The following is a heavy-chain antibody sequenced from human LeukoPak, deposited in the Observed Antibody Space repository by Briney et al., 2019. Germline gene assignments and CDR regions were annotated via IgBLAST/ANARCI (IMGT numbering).Heavy chain of an antibody. CDR2: ISTSSSYI. J-gene: IGHJ3*02. D-gene: IGHD4-11*01. V-gene: IGHV3-21*01. Sequence: GGSLRLSCAASGFTFSSYSMNWVRQAPGKGLEWVSSISTSSSYIYYADSVKGRFTISRDNAKNSLYLQMNSLRAEDTAVYYCARESTRAFDIWGQGTMVTVSS. CDR1: GFTFSSYS. CDR3: ARESTRAFDI.